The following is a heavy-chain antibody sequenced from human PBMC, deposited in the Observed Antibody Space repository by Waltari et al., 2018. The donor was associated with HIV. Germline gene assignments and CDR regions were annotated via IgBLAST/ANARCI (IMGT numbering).Heavy chain of an antibody. CDR1: DLTFTGFP. J-gene: IGHJ4*02. V-gene: IGHV3-21*04. Sequence: VESGGRLVKPEGSIRLSCVVSDLTFTGFPRTWVRQTPQKRLEWVASIGSSSSYIYYSDSLKGRFSVSRDNAKRSVFLQMNNLRSDDTATYYCARDRTPVTTGDFDSWGQGTLVVVSS. D-gene: IGHD2-15*01. CDR3: ARDRTPVTTGDFDS. CDR2: IGSSSSYI.